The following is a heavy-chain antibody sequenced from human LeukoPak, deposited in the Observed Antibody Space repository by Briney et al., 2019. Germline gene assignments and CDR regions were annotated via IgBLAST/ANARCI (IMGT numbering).Heavy chain of an antibody. CDR1: GGSFSGYC. CDR2: INHSGST. CDR3: ARTATTIFGVVRTNWFDP. Sequence: SETLSLTCAVYGGSFSGYCWSWIRQPPGKGLEWIGEINHSGSTNYNPSLKSRVTISVDTSKNQFSLKLSSVTAADTAVYYCARTATTIFGVVRTNWFDPWGQGTLVTVSS. D-gene: IGHD3-3*01. J-gene: IGHJ5*02. V-gene: IGHV4-34*01.